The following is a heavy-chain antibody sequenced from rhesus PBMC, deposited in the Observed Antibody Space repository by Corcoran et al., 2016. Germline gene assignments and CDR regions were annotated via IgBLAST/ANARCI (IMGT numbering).Heavy chain of an antibody. CDR2: ISGSSGST. CDR3: ARDAPGYYYAFDF. V-gene: IGHV4-173*01. CDR1: GGSISSNY. Sequence: QLQLQESGPGLVKPSETLSLTCAVSGGSISSNYWSWIRQPPGKGLEWIGRISGSSGSTDYNPSLISLVTISSDTSKNQFSLKLSSVTAADTAVYYCARDAPGYYYAFDFWGQGLRVTVSS. J-gene: IGHJ3*01. D-gene: IGHD3-34*01.